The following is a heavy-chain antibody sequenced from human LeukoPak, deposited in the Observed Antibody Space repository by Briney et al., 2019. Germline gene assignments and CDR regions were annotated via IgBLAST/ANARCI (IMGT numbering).Heavy chain of an antibody. Sequence: ASVKVSCKASGGTFSSYAIGWVRQAPGQGLEWMGRIIPIFGTANYAQKFQGRVTITTDESTSTAYMELSSLRSEDTAVYYCARELSVAGTRWLDYWGQGTLVTVSS. CDR3: ARELSVAGTRWLDY. D-gene: IGHD6-19*01. CDR2: IIPIFGTA. CDR1: GGTFSSYA. J-gene: IGHJ4*02. V-gene: IGHV1-69*05.